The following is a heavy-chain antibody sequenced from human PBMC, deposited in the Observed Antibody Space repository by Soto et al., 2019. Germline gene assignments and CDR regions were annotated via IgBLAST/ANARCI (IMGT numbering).Heavy chain of an antibody. V-gene: IGHV5-51*01. J-gene: IGHJ4*02. D-gene: IGHD3-9*01. CDR1: GYSLTSYW. CDR3: ARQDILPGYFDY. CDR2: INPSDSDT. Sequence: GESLKISCKGSGYSLTSYWIGWVRQMPGKGLEWMGIINPSDSDTRYSPSLQGQVTISADRSIGTAYLQWYSLKASDTAMYYCARQDILPGYFDYWGQGTLVTVSS.